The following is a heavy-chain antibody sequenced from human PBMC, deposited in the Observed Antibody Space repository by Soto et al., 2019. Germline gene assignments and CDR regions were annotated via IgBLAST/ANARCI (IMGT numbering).Heavy chain of an antibody. CDR3: ARKTRAGTLDY. V-gene: IGHV3-48*03. CDR2: ITSSGSTM. CDR1: GFPFSSYE. Sequence: SMRLAFSGSGFPFSSYEMNWVRQAPGKGLEWVSYITSSGSTMDYADSVKGRFTISRDNTDNSLYLQMNTLRADDTAVYYCARKTRAGTLDYWGQGTLVTVSS. J-gene: IGHJ4*02. D-gene: IGHD6-25*01.